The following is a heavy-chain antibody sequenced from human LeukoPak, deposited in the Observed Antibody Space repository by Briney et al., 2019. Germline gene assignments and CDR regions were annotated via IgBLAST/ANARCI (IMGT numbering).Heavy chain of an antibody. CDR3: ARDNPDYYDSSGVDY. Sequence: PGGSLRLSCAASGFTFSSYAMSWVRQAPGKGLEWVSVIYSVGSTYYADSVKGRFTISRDNSKNTLYLQMNSLRAEDTAVYYCARDNPDYYDSSGVDYWGQGTLVTVSS. J-gene: IGHJ4*02. CDR1: GFTFSSYA. CDR2: IYSVGST. V-gene: IGHV3-66*01. D-gene: IGHD3-22*01.